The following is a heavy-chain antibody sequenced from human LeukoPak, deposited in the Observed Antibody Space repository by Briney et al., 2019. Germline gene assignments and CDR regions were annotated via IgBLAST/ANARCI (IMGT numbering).Heavy chain of an antibody. J-gene: IGHJ4*02. V-gene: IGHV3-30-3*01. CDR3: ARDFNWAFDY. Sequence: QPGGSLRLSCAASEFMFSAYNMHWVRQVPGKGLDWFAIISHDGNTGYYADSVKGRFTISRDNSKDTVDLQMNSLRADDTAVYYCARDFNWAFDYWGQGTLVTVSS. CDR2: ISHDGNTG. CDR1: EFMFSAYN. D-gene: IGHD3-16*01.